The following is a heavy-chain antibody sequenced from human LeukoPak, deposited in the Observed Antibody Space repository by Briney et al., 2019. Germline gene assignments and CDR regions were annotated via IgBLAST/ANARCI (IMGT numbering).Heavy chain of an antibody. CDR2: IYHRGNT. CDR1: NYSISSGYY. J-gene: IGHJ4*02. V-gene: IGHV4-38-2*01. CDR3: ARIRMITFGGVIVRTYYFDY. D-gene: IGHD3-16*02. Sequence: SETLSLTCAVSNYSISSGYYWGWIRQPPGKGLEWIGSIYHRGNTYYNPSLKSRVTISVDTSKNQFSLKLSSMTAADTAVYYCARIRMITFGGVIVRTYYFDYWAQGTLVIVSS.